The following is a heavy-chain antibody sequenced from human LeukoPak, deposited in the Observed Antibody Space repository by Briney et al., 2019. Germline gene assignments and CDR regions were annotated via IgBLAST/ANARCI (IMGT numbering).Heavy chain of an antibody. D-gene: IGHD5-24*01. CDR3: ARAGRDGYKRPFDY. CDR1: GFTFSSYA. Sequence: GGSLGLSCAASGFTFSSYAMHWVRQAPGKGLEWVAVISYDGSNKYYADSVKGRFTISRDNSKNTLYLQMNSLRAEDTAVYYCARAGRDGYKRPFDYWGQGTLVTVSS. CDR2: ISYDGSNK. V-gene: IGHV3-30-3*01. J-gene: IGHJ4*02.